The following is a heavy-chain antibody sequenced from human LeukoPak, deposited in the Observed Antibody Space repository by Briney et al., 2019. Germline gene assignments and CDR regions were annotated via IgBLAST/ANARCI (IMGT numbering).Heavy chain of an antibody. CDR1: GGTFSSYA. V-gene: IGHV1-2*02. D-gene: IGHD4-17*01. CDR3: ARVTDYGNDAFDI. CDR2: INPNSGGT. Sequence: GASVKVSCKASGGTFSSYAISWVRQAPGQGLEWMGWINPNSGGTNYAQKFQGRVTMTRDTSISTAYMELSRLRSDDTAVYYCARVTDYGNDAFDIWGQGTMVTVSS. J-gene: IGHJ3*02.